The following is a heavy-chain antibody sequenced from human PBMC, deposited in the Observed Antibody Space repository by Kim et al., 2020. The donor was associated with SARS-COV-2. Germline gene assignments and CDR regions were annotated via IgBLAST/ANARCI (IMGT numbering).Heavy chain of an antibody. J-gene: IGHJ4*02. CDR1: GYTFTSYY. CDR2: INPSGGTT. Sequence: ASVKVSCKTSGYTFTSYYVHWVRQAPGQGLEWMGRINPSGGTTSYAQNFQGRVAMTKDTSTSTAYMELSSLRSEDTAVYYCASGLGYWGQRTLVTVSS. D-gene: IGHD2-15*01. CDR3: ASGLGY. V-gene: IGHV1-46*01.